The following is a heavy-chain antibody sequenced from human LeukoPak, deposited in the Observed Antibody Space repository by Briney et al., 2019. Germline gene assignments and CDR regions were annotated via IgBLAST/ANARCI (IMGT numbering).Heavy chain of an antibody. CDR2: ISHSGST. J-gene: IGHJ4*02. Sequence: PSETLSLTCAVYGGSFSGYYWSWIRQPPGKGLEWIGEISHSGSTNYNPSLKSRVTISVDTSKNQFSLKLSSVTAADTAVYYCARDRQWLVDSFDYWGQGTLVTVSS. CDR1: GGSFSGYY. CDR3: ARDRQWLVDSFDY. D-gene: IGHD6-19*01. V-gene: IGHV4-34*01.